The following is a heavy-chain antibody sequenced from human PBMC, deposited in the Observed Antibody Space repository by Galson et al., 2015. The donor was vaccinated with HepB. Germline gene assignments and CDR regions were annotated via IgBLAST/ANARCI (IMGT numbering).Heavy chain of an antibody. Sequence: SVKVSCKASGGTFSSYAISWVRQAPGQGLEWMGGIIPIFGTANYAQKFQGRVTITADKSTSTAYMELSSLRSEDTAVYYCACNVLRYFDWLPTTYYYYYGMDVWGQGTTVTVSS. CDR3: ACNVLRYFDWLPTTYYYYYGMDV. V-gene: IGHV1-69*06. CDR2: IIPIFGTA. D-gene: IGHD3-9*01. J-gene: IGHJ6*02. CDR1: GGTFSSYA.